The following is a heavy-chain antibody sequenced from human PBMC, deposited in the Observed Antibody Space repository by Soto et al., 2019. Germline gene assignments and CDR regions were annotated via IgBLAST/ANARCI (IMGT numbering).Heavy chain of an antibody. CDR3: ARVSRSSPSYYMDV. V-gene: IGHV3-7*04. Sequence: EVQLVESGGGLVQPGGSLRLSCAASGFTFSSYWMSWVRQAPGKGLEWVANIKQDGSEKYYMDSVKGRFTISRDNAKNSLYLQMNSLRAEDTAVYYCARVSRSSPSYYMDVWGKGTTVTVSS. D-gene: IGHD6-6*01. J-gene: IGHJ6*03. CDR1: GFTFSSYW. CDR2: IKQDGSEK.